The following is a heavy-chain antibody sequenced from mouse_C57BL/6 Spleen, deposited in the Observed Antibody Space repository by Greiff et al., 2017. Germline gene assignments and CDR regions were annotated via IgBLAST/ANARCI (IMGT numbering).Heavy chain of an antibody. D-gene: IGHD3-3*01. J-gene: IGHJ1*03. CDR2: IDPSDSET. Sequence: QVQLQQPGAELVRPGSSVKLSCKASGYTFTSYWMHWVKQRPIQGLEWIGNIDPSDSETHYNQKFKDKATLTVDKSSSTAYMQLSSLTSEDSAVYYCARKGPQGYFDVWGTGTTVTVSS. CDR3: ARKGPQGYFDV. CDR1: GYTFTSYW. V-gene: IGHV1-52*01.